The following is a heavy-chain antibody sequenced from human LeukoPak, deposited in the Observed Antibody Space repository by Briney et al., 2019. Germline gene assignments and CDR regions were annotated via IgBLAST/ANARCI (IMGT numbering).Heavy chain of an antibody. V-gene: IGHV1-24*01. Sequence: ASVKVSCKVSGYTLTELSMHWVRQAPGEGLEWMGGFDPEDGETIYAQKFQGRVTMTEDTSTDTAYMELSSLRSEDTAVYYCATVEFSMYYYDSSGYYPPNYWGQGTLVTVSS. J-gene: IGHJ4*02. CDR1: GYTLTELS. D-gene: IGHD3-22*01. CDR2: FDPEDGET. CDR3: ATVEFSMYYYDSSGYYPPNY.